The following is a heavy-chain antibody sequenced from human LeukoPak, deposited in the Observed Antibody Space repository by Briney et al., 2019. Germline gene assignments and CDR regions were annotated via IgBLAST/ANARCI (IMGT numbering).Heavy chain of an antibody. CDR3: ASPGGYDFWSGPFDY. CDR2: ISYDGSKT. Sequence: PGGSLRLSCVASAFTFSIYGMHWVRQAPGKGLEWVALISYDGSKTYYADSVKGRFTISRDNSKNTLYLQMNSLRAEDTAVYYCASPGGYDFWSGPFDYWGQGTLVTVSS. D-gene: IGHD3-3*01. CDR1: AFTFSIYG. J-gene: IGHJ4*02. V-gene: IGHV3-30*03.